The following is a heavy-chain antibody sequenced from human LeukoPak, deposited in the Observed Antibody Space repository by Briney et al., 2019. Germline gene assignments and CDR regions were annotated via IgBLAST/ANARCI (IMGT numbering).Heavy chain of an antibody. CDR2: MNPNTGNA. CDR3: ARVEYSNSYDY. D-gene: IGHD4-11*01. V-gene: IGHV1-8*03. CDR1: GYTFTNFD. J-gene: IGHJ4*02. Sequence: ASVKVSCKASGYTFTNFDINWVRQATGQGLEWMGWMNPNTGNAGYAQKFQGRVTITWDASISTAYMDLSSLRYEDTAVYYCARVEYSNSYDYWGQGTLVTISS.